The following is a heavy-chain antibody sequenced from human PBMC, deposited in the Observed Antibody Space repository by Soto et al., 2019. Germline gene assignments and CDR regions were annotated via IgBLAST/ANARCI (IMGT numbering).Heavy chain of an antibody. J-gene: IGHJ4*02. V-gene: IGHV4-34*01. CDR1: GGSLSHYY. Sequence: QVQLQQWGAGLLKPSETLSLNCAVNGGSLSHYYWSWIRQPPGKGLEWIGEIKGDGSTNYSPSLKSLSTISSDTSNNQYSLRLYAVTAADTGVYYCARGQEGVVATHWDQGTLVTVSS. CDR3: ARGQEGVVATH. CDR2: IKGDGST. D-gene: IGHD5-12*01.